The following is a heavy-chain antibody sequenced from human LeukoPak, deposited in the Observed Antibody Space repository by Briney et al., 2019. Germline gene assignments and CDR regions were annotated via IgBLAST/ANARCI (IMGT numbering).Heavy chain of an antibody. CDR2: ISSSGSTI. D-gene: IGHD4-17*01. J-gene: IGHJ4*02. Sequence: GGSLRLSCAASGFTFSDYYTSWIRQAPGKGLEWVSYISSSGSTIYYADSVKGRFTISRDNAKNSLYLQMNSLRAEDTAVYYCARDMDYGAYFDYWGQGTLVTVSS. V-gene: IGHV3-11*04. CDR3: ARDMDYGAYFDY. CDR1: GFTFSDYY.